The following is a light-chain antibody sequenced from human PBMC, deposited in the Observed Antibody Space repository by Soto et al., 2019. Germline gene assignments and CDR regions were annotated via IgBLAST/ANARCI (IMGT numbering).Light chain of an antibody. Sequence: QSALTQPASVSGAPGQSITISCSGTSSDVGAHDFVSWYQHHPDKAHKVIIFEVTKRPSGVSERFSVSKTDNTASLTISGLQADDEAYYYCNSYTLSKTVIFGGGTQLTVL. CDR2: EVT. CDR3: NSYTLSKTVI. J-gene: IGLJ2*01. V-gene: IGLV2-14*01. CDR1: SSDVGAHDF.